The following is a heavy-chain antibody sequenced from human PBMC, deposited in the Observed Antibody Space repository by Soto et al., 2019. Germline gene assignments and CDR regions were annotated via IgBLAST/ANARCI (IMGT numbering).Heavy chain of an antibody. CDR3: SRQYSNAFDY. J-gene: IGHJ4*02. CDR2: IRFSGST. Sequence: QVQLQESGPGLVKPSETLSLTCTVSGGSISSYYWSWIRQAPGKGLEWIGYIRFSGSTKDNPSLNSRVTTSIATSNNQFSLKVTSVTAADTAVYYCSRQYSNAFDYWGQGTLVTVSS. D-gene: IGHD1-26*01. CDR1: GGSISSYY. V-gene: IGHV4-59*08.